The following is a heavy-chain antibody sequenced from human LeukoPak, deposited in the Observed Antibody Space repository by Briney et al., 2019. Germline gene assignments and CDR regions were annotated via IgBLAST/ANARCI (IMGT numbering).Heavy chain of an antibody. D-gene: IGHD5-12*01. Sequence: SGTLSLTCTVSDGSISSYYWSWIRQPPGKGLEWIGYIYYSGRTNYNPSLKSRVTISVDTSNNQFSLKLNSVTAADTAVYYCARAGVEATEEGLFDYWGPGTLVTVSS. CDR1: DGSISSYY. J-gene: IGHJ4*02. CDR3: ARAGVEATEEGLFDY. V-gene: IGHV4-59*01. CDR2: IYYSGRT.